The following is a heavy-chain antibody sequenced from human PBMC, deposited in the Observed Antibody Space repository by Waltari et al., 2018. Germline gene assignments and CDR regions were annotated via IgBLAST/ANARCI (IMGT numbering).Heavy chain of an antibody. J-gene: IGHJ4*02. CDR1: GGTFSSYA. CDR2: IIPIFGTA. CDR3: ARAPTSSSHDQWIGV. V-gene: IGHV1-69*08. Sequence: QVQLVQSGAEVKKPGSSVKVSCKASGGTFSSYAISWVRQATGQGLEWMGRIIPIFGTANYAQKFQGRVTITADKSTSTAYMELSSLRSEDTAVYYCARAPTSSSHDQWIGVWGQGTLVTVSS. D-gene: IGHD6-13*01.